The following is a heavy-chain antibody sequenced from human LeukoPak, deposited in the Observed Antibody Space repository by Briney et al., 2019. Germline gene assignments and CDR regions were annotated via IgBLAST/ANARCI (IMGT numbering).Heavy chain of an antibody. Sequence: ASVKVPCKASGYTFTSYYMHWVQQAPGQGLEWMGIINPSGGSTSYAQKFQGRVTMTRDTSTSTVYMELSSLRSEDTAVYYCARAPAPGDYYPTLGGWGQGTLVTVSS. J-gene: IGHJ4*02. D-gene: IGHD4-17*01. V-gene: IGHV1-46*01. CDR2: INPSGGST. CDR1: GYTFTSYY. CDR3: ARAPAPGDYYPTLGG.